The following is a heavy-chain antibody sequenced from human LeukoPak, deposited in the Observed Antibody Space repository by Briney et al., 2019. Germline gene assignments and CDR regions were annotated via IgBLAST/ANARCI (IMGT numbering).Heavy chain of an antibody. CDR3: ARDRGRGTTTTGSNWFDP. D-gene: IGHD1-1*01. CDR2: ISFHGSNK. CDR1: GFTFSSYA. J-gene: IGHJ5*02. Sequence: GGSLRLSCAASGFTFSSYAMHWVRQAPGKGLEWVAVISFHGSNKYYADSVRGRFTLSRDNSQNTLYLQMNSLRAEDTAVYYCARDRGRGTTTTGSNWFDPWGQGTLVTVSS. V-gene: IGHV3-30-3*01.